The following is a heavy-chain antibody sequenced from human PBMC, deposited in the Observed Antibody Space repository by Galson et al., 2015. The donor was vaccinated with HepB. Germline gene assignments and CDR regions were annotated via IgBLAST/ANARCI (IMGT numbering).Heavy chain of an antibody. CDR2: IGSGSSYT. CDR1: GFTFTNYY. J-gene: IGHJ5*02. Sequence: SLRLSCAASGFTFTNYYMSWLRQAPGKGLEWVSYIGSGSSYTNYADSVKGRFTISRDNAKNSLYLQMNSLRAEDTAVYYCAAQRGFGELRDDNWFDPWGQGTLVTVSS. CDR3: AAQRGFGELRDDNWFDP. V-gene: IGHV3-11*06. D-gene: IGHD3-10*01.